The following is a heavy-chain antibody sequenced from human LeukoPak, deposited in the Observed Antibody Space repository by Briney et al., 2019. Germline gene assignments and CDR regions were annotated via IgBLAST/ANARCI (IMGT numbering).Heavy chain of an antibody. J-gene: IGHJ4*02. V-gene: IGHV3-30*03. CDR2: ISYDGSSE. D-gene: IGHD3-16*02. CDR3: ARSTFGGIIVIGDY. CDR1: RFAFSQAW. Sequence: GGSLRLSCVASRFAFSQAWMSWVRQAPGKGLEWVAVISYDGSSEYYADSVQGRFIISRDNSKNTLFLQMNSLRPEDTAVYYCARSTFGGIIVIGDYWGQGTLVTVS.